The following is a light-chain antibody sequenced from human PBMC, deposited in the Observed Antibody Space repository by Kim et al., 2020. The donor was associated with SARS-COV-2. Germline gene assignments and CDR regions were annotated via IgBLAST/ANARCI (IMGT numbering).Light chain of an antibody. CDR2: AAS. CDR3: QRYGNSPSLT. CDR1: QSVTRDH. Sequence: PGERATLSCRASQSVTRDHLAWYQQKPGQAPRLLIYAASSRVTGIPDRFSGSGSGTDFTLTITRLEPEDFAVYYCQRYGNSPSLTFGGGTKLEI. J-gene: IGKJ4*01. V-gene: IGKV3-20*01.